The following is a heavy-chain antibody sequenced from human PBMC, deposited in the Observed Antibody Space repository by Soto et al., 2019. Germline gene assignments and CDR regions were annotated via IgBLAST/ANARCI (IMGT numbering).Heavy chain of an antibody. D-gene: IGHD2-15*01. Sequence: GGSLRLSCAASGFTFSSYAMSWVRQAPGKGLEWVSAISGSGGSTYYADSVKGRFTISRDNSKKTLYLQMNSLRAEDTAVYYCAKRICSGCSCYLFQHWGQGTLVTVSS. CDR3: AKRICSGCSCYLFQH. CDR1: GFTFSSYA. CDR2: ISGSGGST. J-gene: IGHJ1*01. V-gene: IGHV3-23*01.